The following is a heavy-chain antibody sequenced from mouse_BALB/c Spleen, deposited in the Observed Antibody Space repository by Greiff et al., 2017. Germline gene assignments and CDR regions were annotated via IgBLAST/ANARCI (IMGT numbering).Heavy chain of an antibody. Sequence: EVHLVESGGGLVQPGGSRKLSCAASGFTFSSFGMHWVRQAPEKGLEWVAYISSGSSTIYYADTVKGRFTISRDNPKNTLFLQMTSLRSEDTAMYYCARSLYGNPFAYWGQGTLVTVSA. CDR1: GFTFSSFG. D-gene: IGHD1-1*02. CDR3: ARSLYGNPFAY. J-gene: IGHJ3*01. CDR2: ISSGSSTI. V-gene: IGHV5-17*02.